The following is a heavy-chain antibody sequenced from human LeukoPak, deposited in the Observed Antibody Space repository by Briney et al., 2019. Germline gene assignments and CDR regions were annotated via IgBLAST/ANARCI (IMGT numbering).Heavy chain of an antibody. Sequence: GEALKISCKGSGYSFTSYWIGWGRRMPGKGVEGMGIIYPGDSDTGYSPSFQGQVTISADKSISTPYLQWSSLKASDTAMYYCARHVVKGSTNGVSSYYYMDVWGKGTTVTVSS. CDR1: GYSFTSYW. V-gene: IGHV5-51*01. J-gene: IGHJ6*03. CDR2: IYPGDSDT. D-gene: IGHD2-8*01. CDR3: ARHVVKGSTNGVSSYYYMDV.